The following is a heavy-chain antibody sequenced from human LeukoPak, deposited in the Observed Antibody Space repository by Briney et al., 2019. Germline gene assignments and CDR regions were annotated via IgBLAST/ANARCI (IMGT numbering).Heavy chain of an antibody. CDR1: EFTLSSYW. Sequence: PGGSLRLSCAASEFTLSSYWMHWVRQTPGKGLVCVSRISRDGTDTIYADSVKGRFTISRDNAKNTLYLQMNSLRAEDTAVYYCARDGDAYNFDYWGQGTLVTVSS. J-gene: IGHJ4*02. CDR2: ISRDGTDT. D-gene: IGHD5-24*01. CDR3: ARDGDAYNFDY. V-gene: IGHV3-74*01.